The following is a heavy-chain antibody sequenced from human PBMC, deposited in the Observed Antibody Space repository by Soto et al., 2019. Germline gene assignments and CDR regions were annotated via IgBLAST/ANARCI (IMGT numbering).Heavy chain of an antibody. V-gene: IGHV1-58*01. CDR2: IVVGSCDT. CDR1: GFTFFPSA. Sequence: SVNVSWKASGFTFFPSAVQWVRQARGQRLVWIGCIVVGSCDTNYAQKVEERITITRDMPTNTAYMELTSLRSEDTAVYYCAAGPYCGGDCYFDYWGQGIMVTVSS. CDR3: AAGPYCGGDCYFDY. D-gene: IGHD2-21*02. J-gene: IGHJ4*02.